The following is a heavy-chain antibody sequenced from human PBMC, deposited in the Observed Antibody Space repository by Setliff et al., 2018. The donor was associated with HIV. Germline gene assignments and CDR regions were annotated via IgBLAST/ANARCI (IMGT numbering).Heavy chain of an antibody. CDR3: GRGPRAASSGYFKD. D-gene: IGHD6-13*01. CDR2: VYYGPDT. Sequence: KSSETLSLTCTVSGGSVSSGSYYWGWIRQPPGKGLEWIGYVYYGPDTYYNPSLESRLTISMDTTNNQFSLMLTSVTAADTATYFCGRGPRAASSGYFKDWGQGTLVTVSS. CDR1: GGSVSSGSYY. J-gene: IGHJ1*01. V-gene: IGHV4-30-4*08.